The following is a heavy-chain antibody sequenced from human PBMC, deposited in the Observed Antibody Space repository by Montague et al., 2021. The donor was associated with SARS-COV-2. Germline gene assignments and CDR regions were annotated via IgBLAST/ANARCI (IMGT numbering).Heavy chain of an antibody. Sequence: SETLSLTCTGSGGSISSYYWSWIRQPPGKGLEWIGYMSYSGTTNYNPSLRSRLTMSIDTSKDQLSPKLSSLTAADAAVYYCARGRDQLGWFDPWGQGTLVTVSS. CDR1: GGSISSYY. CDR3: ARGRDQLGWFDP. D-gene: IGHD7-27*01. CDR2: MSYSGTT. V-gene: IGHV4-59*01. J-gene: IGHJ5*02.